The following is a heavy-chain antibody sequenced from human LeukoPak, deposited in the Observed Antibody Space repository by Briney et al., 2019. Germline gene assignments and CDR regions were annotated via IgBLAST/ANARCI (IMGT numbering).Heavy chain of an antibody. Sequence: GGSLRLSCAASEFTFNRYYISWVRQAPGKGLEWVANIKEDGSDKYYVDSVKGRFTISRDNAKNLLYLQMNRLRVEDAAVYFCARDRGYDTFDIWGQGTMVAVSS. D-gene: IGHD3-10*01. CDR1: EFTFNRYY. CDR3: ARDRGYDTFDI. CDR2: IKEDGSDK. J-gene: IGHJ3*02. V-gene: IGHV3-7*01.